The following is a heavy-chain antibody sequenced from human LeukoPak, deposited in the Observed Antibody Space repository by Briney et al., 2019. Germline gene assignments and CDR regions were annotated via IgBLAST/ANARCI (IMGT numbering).Heavy chain of an antibody. D-gene: IGHD5-18*01. CDR1: GFTFRSYE. Sequence: GGSLRLSCAASGFTFRSYEMNWGRQAPGKGLEWVSYISSSGSTIYYAEFVKGRFTISRDNAKNSLYLQMNSLRAEDTAVYYCARKGGYGLDFDYWGQGTLATVSS. J-gene: IGHJ4*02. CDR2: ISSSGSTI. CDR3: ARKGGYGLDFDY. V-gene: IGHV3-48*03.